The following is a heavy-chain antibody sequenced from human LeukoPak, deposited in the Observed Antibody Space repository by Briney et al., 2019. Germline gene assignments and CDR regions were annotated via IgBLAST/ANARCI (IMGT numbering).Heavy chain of an antibody. CDR3: ARAGYGDSDFDY. D-gene: IGHD4-17*01. Sequence: SETLSLTCAVSGVSISSSYSYWGWIRQPPGMGLEWIGSIYYTGNTYYNPSLKSRVTISVDTSKNQFSLKLSSVTAADTAVYYCARAGYGDSDFDYWGQGTLVTVSS. CDR1: GVSISSSYSY. CDR2: IYYTGNT. V-gene: IGHV4-39*07. J-gene: IGHJ4*02.